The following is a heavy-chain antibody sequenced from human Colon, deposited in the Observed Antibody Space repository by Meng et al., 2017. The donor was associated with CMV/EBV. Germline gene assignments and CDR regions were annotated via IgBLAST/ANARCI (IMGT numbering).Heavy chain of an antibody. J-gene: IGHJ4*01. CDR2: MRFAGSDK. D-gene: IGHD3-9*01. CDR1: GFNLGN. CDR3: AKLNGFAIKRSFFFDS. Sequence: GGSLRLSCAASGFNLGNMHLVRQPPGMGLEWVAFMRFAGSDKYYADSVKGRFAISRDNSKNTLYLQINILSAEDTAVYYCAKLNGFAIKRSFFFDSWGRGILVTVSS. V-gene: IGHV3-30*02.